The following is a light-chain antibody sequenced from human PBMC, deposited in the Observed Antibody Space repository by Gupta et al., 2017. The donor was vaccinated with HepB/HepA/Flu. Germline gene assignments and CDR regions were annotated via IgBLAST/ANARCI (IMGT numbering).Light chain of an antibody. CDR2: QDK. J-gene: IGLJ2*01. CDR3: QAWDSYSVL. Sequence: SYKLPQPPSVSVSPGQTVTITCSGDKMGEKYATWYQQRAGQSPMLVIYQDKKRASGIPGRFSGSNSGNTATLTISGTQPMDEADYYCQAWDSYSVLFGGGTKLTVL. V-gene: IGLV3-1*01. CDR1: KMGEKY.